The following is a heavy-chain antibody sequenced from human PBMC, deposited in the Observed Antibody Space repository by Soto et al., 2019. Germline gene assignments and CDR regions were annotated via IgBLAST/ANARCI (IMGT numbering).Heavy chain of an antibody. Sequence: GSLRLSCAASGFTFSSYAMSWVRQAPGKGLEWVSAISGSGGSTYYADSVKGRFTISRDNSKNTLYLQMDSLRAEDTAVYYCAKVIAARNYYYYGMDVWGQGTTVTVSS. CDR2: ISGSGGST. CDR1: GFTFSSYA. J-gene: IGHJ6*02. V-gene: IGHV3-23*01. D-gene: IGHD6-6*01. CDR3: AKVIAARNYYYYGMDV.